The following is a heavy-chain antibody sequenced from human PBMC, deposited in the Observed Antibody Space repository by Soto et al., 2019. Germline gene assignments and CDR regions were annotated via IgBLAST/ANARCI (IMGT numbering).Heavy chain of an antibody. CDR3: AKQRLGYDFWSGSFDY. CDR1: GFTFSSYA. J-gene: IGHJ4*02. D-gene: IGHD3-3*01. V-gene: IGHV3-23*01. CDR2: ISGSGGST. Sequence: GGSLRLSCAASGFTFSSYAMSWVRQAPGKGLEWVSAISGSGGSTYYADSVKGRFTISRDNSKNTLYLQMNSLRAEDTAVYYCAKQRLGYDFWSGSFDYWGQGTLVTVSS.